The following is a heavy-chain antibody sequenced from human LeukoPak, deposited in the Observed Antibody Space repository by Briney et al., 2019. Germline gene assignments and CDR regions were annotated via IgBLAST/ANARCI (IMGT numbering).Heavy chain of an antibody. J-gene: IGHJ6*04. CDR3: ARVWAYYSFELLHDRYYYGMDV. Sequence: ASVKVSCKASGYTFTGYYMHWVRQAPGQGLEWMGWINPNSGGTNYAQKFQGRVTMTRDTSISTAYMELSRLRSDDTAVYYCARVWAYYSFELLHDRYYYGMDVWGKGTTVTVSS. CDR2: INPNSGGT. V-gene: IGHV1-2*02. D-gene: IGHD2-15*01. CDR1: GYTFTGYY.